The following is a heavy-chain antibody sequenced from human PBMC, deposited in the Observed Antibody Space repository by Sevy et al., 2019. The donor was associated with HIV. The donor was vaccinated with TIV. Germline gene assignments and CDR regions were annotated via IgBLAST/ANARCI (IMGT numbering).Heavy chain of an antibody. J-gene: IGHJ4*02. CDR1: GFTFSSYS. CDR2: ISSSSYI. CDR3: ATGKVNYYDSSFARV. D-gene: IGHD3-22*01. V-gene: IGHV3-21*01. Sequence: GGSLRLSCAASGFTFSSYSMNWVRQAPGKGLEWVSCISSSSYIYYADSVKGRFTISRDNAKNSLYLQMNSLRAEDTAVYYCATGKVNYYDSSFARVWGQGTLVTVSS.